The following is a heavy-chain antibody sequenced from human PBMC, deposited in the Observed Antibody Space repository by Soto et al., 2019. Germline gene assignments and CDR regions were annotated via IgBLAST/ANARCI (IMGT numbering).Heavy chain of an antibody. D-gene: IGHD4-17*01. Sequence: EVQLVESGGGLVQPGRSLRLSCAASGYTFDDYAMHWVRQAPGKGLEWVSGISWNGDSIDYAVSVRGRFTVSRDNAKKSLYLQMDSLRPEDTAFYYCAKDFSYADYGALDHWGEGTLVTVSS. CDR3: AKDFSYADYGALDH. CDR1: GYTFDDYA. J-gene: IGHJ4*02. CDR2: ISWNGDSI. V-gene: IGHV3-9*01.